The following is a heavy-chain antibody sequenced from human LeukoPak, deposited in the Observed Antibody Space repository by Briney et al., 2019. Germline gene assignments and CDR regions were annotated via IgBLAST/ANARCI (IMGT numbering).Heavy chain of an antibody. CDR2: MNPNSGNT. CDR1: GYTFTSYD. Sequence: ASVKVSCKASGYTFTSYDINWVRQATGQGLEWMRWMNPNSGNTGYAQKFQGRVTMTRNTSISTAYMELSSLRSEDTAVYYCARQNYDYVWGSYRYDYWGQGTLVTVSS. D-gene: IGHD3-16*02. CDR3: ARQNYDYVWGSYRYDY. J-gene: IGHJ4*02. V-gene: IGHV1-8*01.